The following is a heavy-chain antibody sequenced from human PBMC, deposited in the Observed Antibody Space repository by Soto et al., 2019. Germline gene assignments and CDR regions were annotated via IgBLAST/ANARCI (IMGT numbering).Heavy chain of an antibody. J-gene: IGHJ4*02. V-gene: IGHV3-64D*06. CDR2: ISSNGGST. D-gene: IGHD3-10*01. Sequence: EVQLVESGGGLVQPGGSLRLSCSASGFTFSSYAMHWVRQAPGKGLEYVSAISSNGGSTYYADSVKGRFTISRDNSKNTLYLQMSSPRAEDTAVYYCVKAGLTMVRVFDYWGQGTLVTVSS. CDR1: GFTFSSYA. CDR3: VKAGLTMVRVFDY.